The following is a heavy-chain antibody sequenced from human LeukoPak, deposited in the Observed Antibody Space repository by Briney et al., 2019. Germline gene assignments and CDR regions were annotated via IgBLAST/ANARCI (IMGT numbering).Heavy chain of an antibody. V-gene: IGHV3-33*01. CDR2: IWSDGSNE. D-gene: IGHD3-22*01. CDR1: GFTLGYYG. Sequence: GGSLRLSCAASGFTLGYYGMHWVRQAPGKGLEWVSLIWSDGSNENYADSVRGRFTISRDTSRNTLYLQMHSLRAEDTAVYYCARDADTSGSYWYFDLWGRGTQVTVSS. J-gene: IGHJ2*01. CDR3: ARDADTSGSYWYFDL.